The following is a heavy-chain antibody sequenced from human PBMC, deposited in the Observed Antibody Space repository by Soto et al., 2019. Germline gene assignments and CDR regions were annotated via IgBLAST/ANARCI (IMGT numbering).Heavy chain of an antibody. CDR2: IYSGGSP. Sequence: WTWIRQPPGKGLEWLGYIYSGGSPTYNPSLKRRVTISVDTSKKQFYPKLSSVTAADTAVYYSARGIRLNGYYGLDVWGQGTTVTVSS. D-gene: IGHD3-9*01. V-gene: IGHV4-59*01. CDR3: ARGIRLNGYYGLDV. J-gene: IGHJ6*02.